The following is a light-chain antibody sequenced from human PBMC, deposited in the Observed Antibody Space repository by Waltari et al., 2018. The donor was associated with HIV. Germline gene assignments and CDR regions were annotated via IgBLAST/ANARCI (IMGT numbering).Light chain of an antibody. J-gene: IGKJ1*01. Sequence: AIRMTQSPSSFSASTGDRVTITCRASQGISSYLAWYQQKPGKAPKLLIYAASTLQSGVPSRFSGSGSGTDFTLTISCLQSEDFATYYCQQYYSYPREFGQGTKVEIK. CDR2: AAS. V-gene: IGKV1-8*01. CDR1: QGISSY. CDR3: QQYYSYPRE.